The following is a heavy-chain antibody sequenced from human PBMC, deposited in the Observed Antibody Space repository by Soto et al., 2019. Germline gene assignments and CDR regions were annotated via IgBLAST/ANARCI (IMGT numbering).Heavy chain of an antibody. V-gene: IGHV6-1*01. Sequence: SQTLSLTCAISGDSVSSNTAAWNWIRSSPSRGLEWLGRTYYRSNWRHDYAVSVKSRITVNPDTSKNHFSLQLNSVTPDDTAMYDCARGVAGSGFDLWGQGTLVTVSS. D-gene: IGHD6-19*01. CDR2: TYYRSNWRH. J-gene: IGHJ4*02. CDR1: GDSVSSNTAA. CDR3: ARGVAGSGFDL.